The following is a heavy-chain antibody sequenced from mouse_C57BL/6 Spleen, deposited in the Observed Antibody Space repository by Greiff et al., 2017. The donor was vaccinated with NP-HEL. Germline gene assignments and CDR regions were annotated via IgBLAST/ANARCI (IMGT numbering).Heavy chain of an antibody. Sequence: EVKLVESVGGLVKPGGSLKLSCAASGFTFSSYAMSWVRQTPEKRLEWVATISDGGSYTYYPDNVKGRFTISRDNAKNNLYLQMSHLKSEDTAMYYCARDYYDYWGQGTTLTVSS. V-gene: IGHV5-4*01. CDR2: ISDGGSYT. CDR3: ARDYYDY. J-gene: IGHJ2*01. CDR1: GFTFSSYA.